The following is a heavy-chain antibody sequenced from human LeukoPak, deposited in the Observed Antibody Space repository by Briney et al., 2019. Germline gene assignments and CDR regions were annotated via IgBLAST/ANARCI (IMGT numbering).Heavy chain of an antibody. D-gene: IGHD1-1*01. J-gene: IGHJ4*02. Sequence: GGSLRLSCAASGFSVSSIYMNWVRQAPGKGLEWASVIYSDGTTYYADSVKGRFTISRDDSKNTLYLHMNSLRAEDTAVYYCARAPNWRFDHWGQGTLVTVSS. CDR2: IYSDGTT. CDR3: ARAPNWRFDH. V-gene: IGHV3-53*01. CDR1: GFSVSSIY.